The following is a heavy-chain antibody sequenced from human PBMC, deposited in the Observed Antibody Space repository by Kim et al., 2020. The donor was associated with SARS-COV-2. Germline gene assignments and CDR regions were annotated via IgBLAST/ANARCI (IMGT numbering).Heavy chain of an antibody. CDR2: IWCDSGKI. CDR3: AKEILSWFSSLPLAGGDFDC. D-gene: IGHD6-19*01. J-gene: IGHJ4*02. CDR1: GFTFDDYG. V-gene: IGHV3-9*01. Sequence: GGSLRLSCAASGFTFDDYGMHWVRQAPGKGLEWVSSIWCDSGKIHYADSVKGRFTISRDNAKNSLYLQMNSLIIEDTAFYYCAKEILSWFSSLPLAGGDFDCWGQGALVTVSS.